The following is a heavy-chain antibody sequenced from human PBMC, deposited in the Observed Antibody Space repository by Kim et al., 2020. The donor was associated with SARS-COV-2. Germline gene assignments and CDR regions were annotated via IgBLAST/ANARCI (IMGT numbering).Heavy chain of an antibody. V-gene: IGHV5-10-1*01. CDR3: ARDGTGFGEFFPSYGMDV. J-gene: IGHJ6*02. D-gene: IGHD3-10*01. CDR2: IDPSDSYT. CDR1: GFSFTSYW. Sequence: GESLKISCKGSGFSFTSYWISWVRQMPGKGLEWMGRIDPSDSYTNYSPSFQGHVTISADKSISTAYLQWSSLKASDTAMYYCARDGTGFGEFFPSYGMDVWGQGTTVTVSS.